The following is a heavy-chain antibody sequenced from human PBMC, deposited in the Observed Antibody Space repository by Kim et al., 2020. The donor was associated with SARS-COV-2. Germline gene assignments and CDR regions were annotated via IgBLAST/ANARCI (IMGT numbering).Heavy chain of an antibody. V-gene: IGHV4-39*01. D-gene: IGHD3-10*01. Sequence: SETLSLTCTVSGGSISSSSYYWGWIRQPPGKGLEWIGSIYYSGSTYYNPSLKSRVTISVDTSKNQFSLKLSSVTAADTAVYYCARHESPKSRGASFDYWGQGTLVTVSS. J-gene: IGHJ4*02. CDR2: IYYSGST. CDR3: ARHESPKSRGASFDY. CDR1: GGSISSSSYY.